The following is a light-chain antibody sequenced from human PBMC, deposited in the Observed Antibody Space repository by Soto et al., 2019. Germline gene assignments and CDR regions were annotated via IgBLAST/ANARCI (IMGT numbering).Light chain of an antibody. CDR2: ETS. CDR3: LFSYGGPRV. J-gene: IGLJ3*02. V-gene: IGLV7-46*01. Sequence: QAVVTQEPSLTVSPGGTVTLTCGSSTGDVTSTHFPYWFQQKPSQAPRTLIYETSNRHPWTPARFSDSLLGGKAALTLSGAQPEDEADYYCLFSYGGPRVFGGGTKLTVL. CDR1: TGDVTSTHF.